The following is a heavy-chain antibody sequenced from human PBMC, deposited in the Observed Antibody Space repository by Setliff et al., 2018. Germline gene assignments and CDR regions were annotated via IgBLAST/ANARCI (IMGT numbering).Heavy chain of an antibody. CDR2: IYYSGST. J-gene: IGHJ3*02. D-gene: IGHD1-1*01. V-gene: IGHV4-30-2*03. CDR1: GGSISSGDAY. CDR3: ARGTTGAFDI. Sequence: TCAVSGGSISSGDAYWSWIRQPPGEGLEWIGSIYYSGSTYYNPSLKSRVTISVDTSKNQFSLKLSSVTAADTAVYYCARGTTGAFDIWGQGTMVTVSS.